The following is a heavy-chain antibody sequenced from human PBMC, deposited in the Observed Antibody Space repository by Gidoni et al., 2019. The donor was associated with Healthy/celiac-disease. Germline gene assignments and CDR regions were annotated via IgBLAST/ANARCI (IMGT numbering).Heavy chain of an antibody. Sequence: QVQLVQSGAEVKKPGASVKVSCKASGYTFTSYAMHWVRQAPGQRLEWMGWINAGNGNTKYSQKFQGRVTITRDTSASTAYMELSSLRSEDTAVYYCAFQTTVTTYFGMDVWGQGTTVTVSS. D-gene: IGHD4-17*01. CDR2: INAGNGNT. V-gene: IGHV1-3*01. CDR1: GYTFTSYA. CDR3: AFQTTVTTYFGMDV. J-gene: IGHJ6*02.